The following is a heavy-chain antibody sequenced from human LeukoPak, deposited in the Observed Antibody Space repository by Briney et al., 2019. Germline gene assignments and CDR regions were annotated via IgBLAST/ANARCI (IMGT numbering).Heavy chain of an antibody. CDR1: GFTFSDYY. V-gene: IGHV3-11*03. Sequence: GGSLRLSCAASGFTFSDYYMSRIRQAPGKGLEWVSYISSSSSYTNYADSVKGRFTISRDNAKNSLYLQMNSLRAEDTAVYYCAGGFGELLPFDYWGQGTLVTVSS. J-gene: IGHJ4*02. CDR3: AGGFGELLPFDY. CDR2: ISSSSSYT. D-gene: IGHD3-10*01.